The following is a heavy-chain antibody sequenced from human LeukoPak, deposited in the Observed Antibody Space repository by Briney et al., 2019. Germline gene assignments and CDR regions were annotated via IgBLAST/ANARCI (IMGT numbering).Heavy chain of an antibody. CDR2: ISSSSSTI. J-gene: IGHJ3*02. Sequence: GGSLRLSCAASGFTFSSYSMNWVRQAPGKGLEWVSYISSSSSTIYYADSVKGRFTISRDNSKNTLYLQMNSLRAEDTAVYYCATDPYNWIGDVFDIWGQGAMVTVSS. CDR1: GFTFSSYS. D-gene: IGHD1-20*01. CDR3: ATDPYNWIGDVFDI. V-gene: IGHV3-48*01.